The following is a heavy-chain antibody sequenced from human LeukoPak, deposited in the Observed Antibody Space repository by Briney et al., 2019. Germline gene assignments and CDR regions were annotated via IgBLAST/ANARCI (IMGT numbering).Heavy chain of an antibody. CDR1: GGSISSSSYY. CDR2: IYYSGST. D-gene: IGHD2-2*01. J-gene: IGHJ5*02. CDR3: ARTTEDCSSTSRYQYWFDP. Sequence: PSETLSLTCTVSGGSISSSSYYWGWIRQPPGKGLEWIGSIYYSGSTNYNPSLKSRVTISVDTSKNQFSLKLNSVTAADTAVYYCARTTEDCSSTSRYQYWFDPWGQGTLVTVSS. V-gene: IGHV4-39*07.